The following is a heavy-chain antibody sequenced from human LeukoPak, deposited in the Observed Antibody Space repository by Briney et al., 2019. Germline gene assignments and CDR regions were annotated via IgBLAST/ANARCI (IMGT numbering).Heavy chain of an antibody. J-gene: IGHJ4*02. Sequence: SETLSLTCSVSGASVTMGSYYWAWIRQPPGKGLEWIGTFHFSGSTYYNPSLKSRVTISVDTSKNSVSLMLRSVTAADMAVYFCARPFQDYDKGTFFYFFDFWGQGILVTVSS. CDR1: GASVTMGSYY. CDR2: FHFSGST. D-gene: IGHD3-22*01. CDR3: ARPFQDYDKGTFFYFFDF. V-gene: IGHV4-39*01.